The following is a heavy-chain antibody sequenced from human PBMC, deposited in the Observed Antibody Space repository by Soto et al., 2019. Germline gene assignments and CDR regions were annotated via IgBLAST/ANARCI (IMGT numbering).Heavy chain of an antibody. V-gene: IGHV1-69*13. Sequence: GASVKVSCKASGGTFSSYAISWVRQAPGQGLEWMGGIIPIFGTANYAQKFQGRVTITADESTSTAYMELSSLRSEDTAVYYCASTIAVAELYYYYYGMDVWGQGTTVTVS. CDR1: GGTFSSYA. J-gene: IGHJ6*02. CDR2: IIPIFGTA. CDR3: ASTIAVAELYYYYYGMDV. D-gene: IGHD6-19*01.